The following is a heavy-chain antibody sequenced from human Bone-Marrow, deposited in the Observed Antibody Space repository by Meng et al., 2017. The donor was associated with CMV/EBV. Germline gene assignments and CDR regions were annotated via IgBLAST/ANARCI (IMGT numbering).Heavy chain of an antibody. D-gene: IGHD3-3*01. CDR1: GYTFTGYY. J-gene: IGHJ5*02. V-gene: IGHV1-69*02. Sequence: SVKVSCKASGYTFTGYYMHWVRQAPGQGLEWMGRIIPILGIANYAQKFQGRVTITADKSTSTAYMELSSLRSEDTAVYYCAVFGYDPWGQGTLVTVSS. CDR3: AVFGYDP. CDR2: IIPILGIA.